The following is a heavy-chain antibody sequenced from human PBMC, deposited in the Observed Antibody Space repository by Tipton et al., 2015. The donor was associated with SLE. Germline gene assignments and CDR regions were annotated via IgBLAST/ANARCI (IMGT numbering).Heavy chain of an antibody. CDR2: IYYSGST. CDR1: GGSISSSSYY. Sequence: LRLSCTVSGGSISSSSYYWGWIRQPPGKGLEWIGSIYYSGSTYYNPSLKSRVTISVDTSKNQFSLKLSSVTAADTAVYYCASQFPWAAAPYYGMGVWGQGTTVTVSS. CDR3: ASQFPWAAAPYYGMGV. J-gene: IGHJ6*02. D-gene: IGHD6-13*01. V-gene: IGHV4-39*07.